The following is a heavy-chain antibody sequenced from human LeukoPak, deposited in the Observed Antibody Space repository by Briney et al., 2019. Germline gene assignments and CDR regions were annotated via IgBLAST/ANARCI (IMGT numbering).Heavy chain of an antibody. CDR3: AKGSTGSYYSSSFDY. Sequence: GGSLRLSCAASGFTFSSYGMHWVRQAPGKGLEWVAVISYDGSNKYYADSVKGRFTISRDNSKNTLYLQMNSLRAEDTAVYYCAKGSTGSYYSSSFDYWGQGTLVTVSS. CDR1: GFTFSSYG. J-gene: IGHJ4*02. V-gene: IGHV3-30*18. CDR2: ISYDGSNK. D-gene: IGHD3-10*01.